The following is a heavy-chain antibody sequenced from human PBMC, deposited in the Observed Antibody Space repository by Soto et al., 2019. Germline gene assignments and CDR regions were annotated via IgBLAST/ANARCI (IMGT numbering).Heavy chain of an antibody. D-gene: IGHD2-21*01. CDR1: GGSFTSYS. Sequence: QVQLVQSGAELKKPGSSVKVSCEDSGGSFTSYSFTWVRQAPGQGLEWMGRIIPIQGKANYALKFQDRVTITADRSTRTVYMELTSLRPEDSAVYCCAKSLLFVDHGYMDVWGKGTTVTVSS. J-gene: IGHJ6*03. CDR2: IIPIQGKA. V-gene: IGHV1-69*02. CDR3: AKSLLFVDHGYMDV.